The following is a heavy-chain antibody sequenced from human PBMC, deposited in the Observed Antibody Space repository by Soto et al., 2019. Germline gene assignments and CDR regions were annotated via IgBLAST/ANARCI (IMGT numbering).Heavy chain of an antibody. D-gene: IGHD6-13*01. V-gene: IGHV2-70*04. J-gene: IGHJ4*02. Sequence: SGPTLVNPTQTLTLTCTFSGFSLSTSGMRVSWIRQPPGKALEWLARIDWDDDKFYSTSLKTRLTISKDTSKNQVVLTMTNMDPVDTATYYCARSLPAAGTVYFDYWGQGTLVTVSS. CDR1: GFSLSTSGMR. CDR2: IDWDDDK. CDR3: ARSLPAAGTVYFDY.